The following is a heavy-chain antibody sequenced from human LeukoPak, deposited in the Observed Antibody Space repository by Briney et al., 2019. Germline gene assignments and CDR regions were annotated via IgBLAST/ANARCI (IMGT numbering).Heavy chain of an antibody. J-gene: IGHJ4*02. D-gene: IGHD3-3*01. CDR1: GGSISSNNYY. CDR2: IYYSGST. Sequence: PSETLSLTCTVSGGSISSNNYYWGWIRQPPGKGLEWIGSIYYSGSTYYNPSLKSRVTISVDTSRSHFSLKLNSVTAADTAVYYCASYYSGVVITSLDYWGQGTLVTVPS. CDR3: ASYYSGVVITSLDY. V-gene: IGHV4-39*02.